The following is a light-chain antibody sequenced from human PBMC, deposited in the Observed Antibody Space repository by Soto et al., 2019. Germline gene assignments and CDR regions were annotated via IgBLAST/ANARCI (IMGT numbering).Light chain of an antibody. CDR1: SSDVGGYNY. Sequence: QSALTQPRSVSGSPGQSVTSSCTGTSSDVGGYNYVSWYQQHPGKAPKGMIYDVSERPSGVPDRFSGSKSGNTASLTISGLQAEDEADYYCCSNAGSYEVFGGGTKLTVL. CDR3: CSNAGSYEV. CDR2: DVS. V-gene: IGLV2-11*01. J-gene: IGLJ2*01.